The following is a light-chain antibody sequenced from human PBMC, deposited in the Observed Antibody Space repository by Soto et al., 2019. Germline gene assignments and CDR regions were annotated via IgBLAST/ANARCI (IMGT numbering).Light chain of an antibody. Sequence: DIQMTQSPSTLSASVGDRVTITCRASQRISNWLAWYQQIPGKAPKLLIYDASSLQSGVPSRFSGSGYGTEFTLTISSLQPDDFATYYCQQYNNYPRTFGQGTKVDIK. CDR1: QRISNW. J-gene: IGKJ1*01. V-gene: IGKV1-5*01. CDR3: QQYNNYPRT. CDR2: DAS.